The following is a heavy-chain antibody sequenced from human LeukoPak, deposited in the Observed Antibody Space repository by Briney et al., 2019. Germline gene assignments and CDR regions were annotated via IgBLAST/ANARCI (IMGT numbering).Heavy chain of an antibody. Sequence: ASVKVSCKASGYTFTSYGISWVRQAPGQGLEWMGWISAYNGNTNYAQKLQGRVTMTTDTSTSTAYMELRSLRSDDTAVYYCARNLRYFDWSYYGMDVWGQGTTVTVSS. D-gene: IGHD3-9*01. J-gene: IGHJ6*02. CDR2: ISAYNGNT. CDR3: ARNLRYFDWSYYGMDV. CDR1: GYTFTSYG. V-gene: IGHV1-18*01.